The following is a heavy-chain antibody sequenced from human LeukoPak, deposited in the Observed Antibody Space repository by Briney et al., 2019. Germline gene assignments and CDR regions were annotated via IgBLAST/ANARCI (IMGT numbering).Heavy chain of an antibody. CDR3: ARSTSSWFYVDF. Sequence: GGSLRLSCAASGFTFSNHGMHWVRQAPGKGLEWVAFIRYDGCNKYYADSVKGRFTISRDNSKNTLYLQMNSLRPEDAAVYYCARSTSSWFYVDFWGQGTLVTVSS. CDR2: IRYDGCNK. J-gene: IGHJ4*02. D-gene: IGHD6-13*01. V-gene: IGHV3-30*02. CDR1: GFTFSNHG.